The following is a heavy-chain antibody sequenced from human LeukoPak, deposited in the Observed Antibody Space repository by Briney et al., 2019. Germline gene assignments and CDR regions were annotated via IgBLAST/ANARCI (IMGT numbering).Heavy chain of an antibody. CDR2: IIPIFGTA. J-gene: IGHJ3*02. V-gene: IGHV1-69*13. Sequence: SVKVSCKASGGTFSSYAISWVRQAPGQGLEWMGGIIPIFGTANYAQKFQGRVTITADESTSTAYMELSSLRSEDTAVYFCVRGAQRVKKTTVTYGDAFDIWGQGTMVTVSS. CDR3: VRGAQRVKKTTVTYGDAFDI. CDR1: GGTFSSYA. D-gene: IGHD4-17*01.